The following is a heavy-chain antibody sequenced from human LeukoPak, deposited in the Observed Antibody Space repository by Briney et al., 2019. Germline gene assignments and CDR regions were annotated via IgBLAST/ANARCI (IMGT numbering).Heavy chain of an antibody. Sequence: PSETLSLTCTVSGGSVSSGSYYWSWIRQPPGKGLEWIGFIHNSGSTKYNPSLMSRVTISVDTSKNQFSLKLSSVTAAETAVYYCARSVGYAHAFDIWGQGTMVTVSS. D-gene: IGHD3-16*01. CDR3: ARSVGYAHAFDI. J-gene: IGHJ3*02. CDR2: IHNSGST. CDR1: GGSVSSGSYY. V-gene: IGHV4-61*01.